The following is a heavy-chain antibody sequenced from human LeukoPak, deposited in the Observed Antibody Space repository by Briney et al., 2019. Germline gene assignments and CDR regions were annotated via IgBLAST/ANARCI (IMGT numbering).Heavy chain of an antibody. D-gene: IGHD6-19*01. CDR3: ARSIAVLPIDY. V-gene: IGHV1-18*01. CDR1: GYTFTTYG. CDR2: ISAYNGNT. Sequence: ASVKVSCKASGYTFTTYGISLVRQAPGQGLEWMGWISAYNGNTNYAQKLQGRVTMTTDTSTSTAYMELRSLRSDDTAVYYCARSIAVLPIDYWGQGTLVTVSS. J-gene: IGHJ4*02.